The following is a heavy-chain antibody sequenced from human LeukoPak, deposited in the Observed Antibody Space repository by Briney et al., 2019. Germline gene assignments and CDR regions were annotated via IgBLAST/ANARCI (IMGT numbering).Heavy chain of an antibody. CDR2: IKNDGSER. J-gene: IGHJ4*02. D-gene: IGHD3-3*01. CDR3: ATDRGWRTSGYYLYYFEY. CDR1: GFVFRNYF. V-gene: IGHV3-7*01. Sequence: GSLRLSCAASGFVFRNYFMSWVRQAPGKGLEWVASIKNDGSERYYVDSVRGRYTISRDNTKNSLFLQMSSLRAEDTAVYYCATDRGWRTSGYYLYYFEYWGQGTLVTVSS.